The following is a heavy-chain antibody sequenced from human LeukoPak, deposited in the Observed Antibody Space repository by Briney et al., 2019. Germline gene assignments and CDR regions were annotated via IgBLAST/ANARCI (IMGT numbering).Heavy chain of an antibody. Sequence: PGGSLRLSCAASGFTFSDYYMSWVRQAPGKGLEWVSYISSGGSVKYYGDSVKGRVTISRDNAKDSLYLQMNSLRAEDTAVYYCARVVASPAPPYMDVWGKGTTVTVSS. V-gene: IGHV3-11*01. CDR2: ISSGGSVK. CDR1: GFTFSDYY. J-gene: IGHJ6*03. D-gene: IGHD2-2*01. CDR3: ARVVASPAPPYMDV.